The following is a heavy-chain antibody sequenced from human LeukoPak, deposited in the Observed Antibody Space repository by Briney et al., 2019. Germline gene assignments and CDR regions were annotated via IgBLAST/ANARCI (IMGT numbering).Heavy chain of an antibody. CDR2: TVSEIDGGTT. Sequence: PGGSLRLSCAASGFTYNYAWMSWVRQVPGKGLEWVGQTVSEIDGGTTDYATPVKGRFTISRDDSKSTLYLQMNSLKIEDTAVYYCTTDEDWNYARKDVWGQGATVIVSS. CDR1: GFTYNYAW. J-gene: IGHJ6*02. D-gene: IGHD1-7*01. CDR3: TTDEDWNYARKDV. V-gene: IGHV3-15*04.